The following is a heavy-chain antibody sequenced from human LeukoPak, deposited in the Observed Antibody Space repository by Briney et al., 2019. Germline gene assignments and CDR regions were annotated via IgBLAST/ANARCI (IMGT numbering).Heavy chain of an antibody. Sequence: PGGSLRLSCAASGFTFSSYGMHWVRQAPGKGLEWVAVISYDGSKKYYADSVKGRFTISRDNSKNTLYLQMNSLRAEDTAVYYCAKDTSTVTPYYFDYWGQGTLVTVSS. CDR2: ISYDGSKK. CDR1: GFTFSSYG. CDR3: AKDTSTVTPYYFDY. J-gene: IGHJ4*02. D-gene: IGHD4-17*01. V-gene: IGHV3-30*18.